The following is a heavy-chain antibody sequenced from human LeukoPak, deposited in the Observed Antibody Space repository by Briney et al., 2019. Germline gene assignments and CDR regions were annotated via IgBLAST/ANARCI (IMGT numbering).Heavy chain of an antibody. V-gene: IGHV1-8*01. CDR3: ARVMDYDFWSGYYNYYGMDV. CDR2: MNPNSGNT. J-gene: IGHJ6*02. D-gene: IGHD3-3*01. Sequence: ASVKVSCKASVYTFTSYDINWVRQATGQGLEWMGWMNPNSGNTGYAQKFQGRVTMTRNTSISTAYMELSSLRSEDTAVYYCARVMDYDFWSGYYNYYGMDVWGQGTTVTVSS. CDR1: VYTFTSYD.